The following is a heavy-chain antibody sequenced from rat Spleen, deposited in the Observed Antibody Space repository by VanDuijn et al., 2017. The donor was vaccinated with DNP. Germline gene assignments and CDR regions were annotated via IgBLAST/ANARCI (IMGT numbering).Heavy chain of an antibody. CDR2: ISNTGDNT. V-gene: IGHV5-31*01. D-gene: IGHD1-1*01. CDR3: TCKPHVRTADTVDY. Sequence: EVQLVESGGGPVQPGRSLKLSCVASGFIFSNYWMTWIRQAPGKGLEWVASISNTGDNTYYSDSVKGRFSSSRDNAKSTLYLQVNSLSSEDTATNDCTCKPHVRTADTVDYWGKGVRGTVSS. J-gene: IGHJ2*01. CDR1: GFIFSNYW.